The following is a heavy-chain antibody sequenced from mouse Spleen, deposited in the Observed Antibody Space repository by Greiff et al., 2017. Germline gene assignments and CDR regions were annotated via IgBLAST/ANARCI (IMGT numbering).Heavy chain of an antibody. CDR1: GFTFSDYG. Sequence: EVKLVESGGGLVKPGGSLKLSCAASGFTFSDYGMAWVRQAPGKGPEWVAFISNLAYSIYYADTVTGRFTISRENAKNTLYLEMSSLRSEDTAMYYCARNYYSNYRDAMDYWGQGTSVTVSS. CDR3: ARNYYSNYRDAMDY. CDR2: ISNLAYSI. J-gene: IGHJ4*01. V-gene: IGHV5-15*01. D-gene: IGHD2-5*01.